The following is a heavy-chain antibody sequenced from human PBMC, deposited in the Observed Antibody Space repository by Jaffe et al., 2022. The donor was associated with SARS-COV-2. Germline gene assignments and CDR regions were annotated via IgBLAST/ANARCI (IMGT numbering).Heavy chain of an antibody. CDR1: GYIFNSFA. CDR3: ARVGYGYSAYDF. D-gene: IGHD5-12*01. Sequence: QVQLMQSGAEVRKPGASVNVSCKASGYIFNSFAISWVRQAPGQGLEWMGWISTYSGDTKYAKKVQGRVSMTTDTSTNTAYMVLRSLRSDDTAVYFCARVGYGYSAYDFWGQGTLVTVSS. V-gene: IGHV1-18*01. CDR2: ISTYSGDT. J-gene: IGHJ4*02.